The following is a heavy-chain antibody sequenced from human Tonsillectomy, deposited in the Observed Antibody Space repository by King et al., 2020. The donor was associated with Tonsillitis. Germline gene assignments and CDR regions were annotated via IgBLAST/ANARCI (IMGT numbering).Heavy chain of an antibody. D-gene: IGHD4-17*01. CDR3: ARGRVTGDYLRDFDY. V-gene: IGHV3-48*03. Sequence: DVQLVEPGGGLVQPGGSLRLSCEVSGFSLTTYEMNWVRQAPGKGLEWVSYISSRGGTIYYADSVRGRFTISRDSAKNSLYLQMSSLRAEDTAIYYCARGRVTGDYLRDFDYWGQGTLVTVSS. CDR2: ISSRGGTI. J-gene: IGHJ4*02. CDR1: GFSLTTYE.